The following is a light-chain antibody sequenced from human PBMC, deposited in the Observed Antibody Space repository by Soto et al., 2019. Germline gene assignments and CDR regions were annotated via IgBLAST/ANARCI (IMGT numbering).Light chain of an antibody. Sequence: QSVLTQSPSASASLGASVKLTCTLSSGHSNYSIAWHQQQSEKGPRYLMKLTSDGSHSKGDGIPDRFSGSISGAERYLTISSRQSEDEADYYGQTGGSGIVVFGGGTKLTVL. CDR3: QTGGSGIVV. CDR1: SGHSNYS. CDR2: LTSDGSH. J-gene: IGLJ2*01. V-gene: IGLV4-69*01.